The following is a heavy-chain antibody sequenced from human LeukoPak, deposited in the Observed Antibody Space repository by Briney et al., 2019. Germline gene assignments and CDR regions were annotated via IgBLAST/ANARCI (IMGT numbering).Heavy chain of an antibody. CDR2: IYTSGST. V-gene: IGHV4-61*02. J-gene: IGHJ5*02. Sequence: KASETLSLTCTVSGASIRSSVYYWSWIRQPAGKGLEWIGRIYTSGSTNYNPSPKSRVTISVDTSKNQFSLKLSSVTAADTAVYYCARELLWFGESTYGFDPWGQGTLVTVSS. D-gene: IGHD3-10*01. CDR1: GASIRSSVYY. CDR3: ARELLWFGESTYGFDP.